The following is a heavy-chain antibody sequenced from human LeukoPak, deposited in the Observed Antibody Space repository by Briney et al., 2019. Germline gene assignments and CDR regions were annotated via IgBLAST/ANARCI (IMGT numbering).Heavy chain of an antibody. CDR2: VLYDGSDK. CDR1: GFTFSRYT. CDR3: AKDLPFLDY. Sequence: GRSLRLSCAASGFTFSRYTMHWVRQAPGKGLECVAIVLYDGSDKDYADSVKGRFTISRDNSKNTMYLQMNSLRAEDTAVYYCAKDLPFLDYWGQGTLVTVSS. V-gene: IGHV3-30-3*01. J-gene: IGHJ4*02.